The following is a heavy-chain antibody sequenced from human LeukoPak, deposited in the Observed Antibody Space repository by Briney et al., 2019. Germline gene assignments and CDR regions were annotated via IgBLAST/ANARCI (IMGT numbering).Heavy chain of an antibody. CDR3: ARDRSGITMVRGVTNWFDP. D-gene: IGHD3-10*01. CDR1: GFTFSSYA. V-gene: IGHV3-30*04. Sequence: GRSLRLSCAASGFTFSSYAMHWVRQAPGKGLERVAVISYDGSNKYYADSVKGRFTISRDNSENTLYLQMNSLRAEDTAVYYCARDRSGITMVRGVTNWFDPWGQGTLVTVSS. J-gene: IGHJ5*02. CDR2: ISYDGSNK.